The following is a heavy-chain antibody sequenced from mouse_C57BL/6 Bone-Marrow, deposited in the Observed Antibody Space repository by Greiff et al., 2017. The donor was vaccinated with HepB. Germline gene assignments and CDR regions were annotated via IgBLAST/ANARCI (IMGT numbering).Heavy chain of an antibody. Sequence: VQRKQKGEERGKTGGEVKMSGKEEGENFKREGRKGVKQWPGQGLEWIGGIYPGSGSTNYNEKFKSKATLTVDTSSSTAYMQLSSLTSEDTAVYYCYYSVWYFDVWGTGTTVTVSS. J-gene: IGHJ1*03. CDR2: IYPGSGST. V-gene: IGHV1-55*01. CDR3: YYSVWYFDV. D-gene: IGHD1-1*01. CDR1: GENFKREG.